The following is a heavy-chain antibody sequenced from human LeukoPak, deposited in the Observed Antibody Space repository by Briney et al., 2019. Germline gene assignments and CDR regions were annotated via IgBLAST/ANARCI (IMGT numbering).Heavy chain of an antibody. Sequence: GSLRLSCAASGFTFSSYEMNWVRQAPGKGLEWVSAISGSGGSTYYADSVKGRFTISRDNSKNTLYLQMNSLRAEDAAVYYCAKAPVTSCRGAYCYPFDYWGQGTLVTVSS. CDR1: GFTFSSYE. J-gene: IGHJ4*02. D-gene: IGHD2-21*01. CDR2: ISGSGGST. V-gene: IGHV3-23*01. CDR3: AKAPVTSCRGAYCYPFDY.